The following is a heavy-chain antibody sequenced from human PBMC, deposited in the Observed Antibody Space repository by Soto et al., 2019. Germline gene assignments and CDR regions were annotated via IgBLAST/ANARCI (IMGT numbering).Heavy chain of an antibody. CDR3: ARLRNHYFMDA. D-gene: IGHD1-1*01. V-gene: IGHV4-59*08. J-gene: IGHJ6*03. CDR2: IYSSGTT. Sequence: QVQLQESGPGLVRPSETLSLTSSVSDGSISGLYWTWVRQSPGKGLEWIGWIYSSGTTNYNPSLKSRVAFSVDTSKNQFSLKLTSLTAADTAIYYCARLRNHYFMDAWGKGTTVAVSS. CDR1: DGSISGLY.